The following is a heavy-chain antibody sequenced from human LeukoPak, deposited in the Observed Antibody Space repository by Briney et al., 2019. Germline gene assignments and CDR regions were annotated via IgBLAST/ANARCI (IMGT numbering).Heavy chain of an antibody. V-gene: IGHV3-33*06. J-gene: IGHJ4*02. D-gene: IGHD5-18*01. CDR1: GFTFSSYG. CDR2: IWYDGSNK. CDR3: AKGQDTYGHPFDY. Sequence: GGSLRLSCAASGFTFSSYGMHWVRQAPGKGLEWVAVIWYDGSNKYYADSVKGRFTISRDNSKNTLYLQMNSLRAEDTAVYYCAKGQDTYGHPFDYWGQGTLVTASS.